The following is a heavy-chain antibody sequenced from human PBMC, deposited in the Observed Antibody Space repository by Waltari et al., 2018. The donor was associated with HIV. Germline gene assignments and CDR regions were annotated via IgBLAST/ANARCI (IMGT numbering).Heavy chain of an antibody. CDR3: AKDNRDPLGTLWY. V-gene: IGHV3-23*01. Sequence: EVQLLESGGGLVQPGGSLRLSCAASGFTFSSYAMSWVRQAPGKGLGWVLFISVSGGSTYYADSVKGRFTISRDNSKNTLYLQMNSLRAEDTAVYYCAKDNRDPLGTLWYWGQGTLVTVSS. J-gene: IGHJ4*02. CDR2: ISVSGGST. D-gene: IGHD2-21*01. CDR1: GFTFSSYA.